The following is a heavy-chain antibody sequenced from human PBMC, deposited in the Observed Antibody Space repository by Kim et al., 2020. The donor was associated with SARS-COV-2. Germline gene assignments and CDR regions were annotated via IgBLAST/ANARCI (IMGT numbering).Heavy chain of an antibody. Sequence: ASVKVSCKVSGYTLTELSMHWVRQAPGKGLEWMGGFDPEDGETIYAQKFQGRVTMTEDTSTDTAYMELSSLRSEDTAVYYCATHETYYYDSSGYEYFQHWGQGTLVTVSS. V-gene: IGHV1-24*01. CDR3: ATHETYYYDSSGYEYFQH. D-gene: IGHD3-22*01. CDR2: FDPEDGET. J-gene: IGHJ1*01. CDR1: GYTLTELS.